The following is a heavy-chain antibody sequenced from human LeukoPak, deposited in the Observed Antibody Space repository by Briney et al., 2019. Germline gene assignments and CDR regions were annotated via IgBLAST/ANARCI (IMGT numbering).Heavy chain of an antibody. CDR3: APPSRPLVPLNY. Sequence: GGSLRLSCAASGFTFSSYAMSWVRQAPGKGLEWVSAISGSGGSTYYADSVKGRFTISRDNSKNTLYLQMNSLRAEDTAVYYRAPPSRPLVPLNYWGQGTLVTVSS. CDR1: GFTFSSYA. CDR2: ISGSGGST. D-gene: IGHD3-3*02. J-gene: IGHJ4*02. V-gene: IGHV3-23*01.